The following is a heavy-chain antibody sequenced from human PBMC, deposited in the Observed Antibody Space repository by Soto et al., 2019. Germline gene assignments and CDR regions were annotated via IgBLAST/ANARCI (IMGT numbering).Heavy chain of an antibody. CDR3: ASDRLRGTYYLRGVTYFFEE. D-gene: IGHD1-26*01. CDR2: IKQDESEK. J-gene: IGHJ4*02. V-gene: IGHV3-7*03. Sequence: PGGSLRLSCVTYGLTFTDYWMSWVRQAPGKGLEWVANIKQDESEKNYLDSVKGRFTISRDNAKKSLYPQMNSLRAEDTAVYYCASDRLRGTYYLRGVTYFFEEWGQGAPVTVSS. CDR1: GLTFTDYW.